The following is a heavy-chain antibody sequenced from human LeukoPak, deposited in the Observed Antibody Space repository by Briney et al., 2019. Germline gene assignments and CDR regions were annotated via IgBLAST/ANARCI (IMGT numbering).Heavy chain of an antibody. CDR3: ASDYGD. D-gene: IGHD4-17*01. V-gene: IGHV4-4*07. J-gene: IGHJ4*02. CDR1: GGSISSFY. Sequence: SETLSLTCTVSGGSISSFYWSWIRQPAGKGLEWTGRIYTSGSTNYNPSLKSRVTISVDKSKNQFSLKLSSVTAADTAVYYCASDYGDWGQGTLVTVSS. CDR2: IYTSGST.